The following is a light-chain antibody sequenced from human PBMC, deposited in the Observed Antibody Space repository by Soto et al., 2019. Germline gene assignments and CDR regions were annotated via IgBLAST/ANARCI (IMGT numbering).Light chain of an antibody. Sequence: EIVMTQSPATMSVSPWERATLSCRASQSVSSNLAWYQQKPGQAPRLLIYGASTRATSIPGRFSGSGSGTEFTLTISRMKSEDFAVYYCQHSTDWPPWMIGQGTKVEIQ. J-gene: IGKJ1*01. CDR3: QHSTDWPPWM. CDR1: QSVSSN. CDR2: GAS. V-gene: IGKV3-15*01.